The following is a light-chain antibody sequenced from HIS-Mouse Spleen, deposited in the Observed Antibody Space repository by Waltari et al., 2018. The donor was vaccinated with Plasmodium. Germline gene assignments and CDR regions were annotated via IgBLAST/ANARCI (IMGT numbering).Light chain of an antibody. J-gene: IGLJ2*01. CDR1: SSDVGGYYY. Sequence: QSALTQPPSASGSPGQSVPIPCTGTSSDVGGYYYVYCYQQHPGKAPKLMNYEVSKRPSGVPDRFSGSKSGNTASLTVSGLQAEDEADYYCSSYAGSNNLVFGGGTKLTVL. CDR2: EVS. V-gene: IGLV2-8*01. CDR3: SSYAGSNNLV.